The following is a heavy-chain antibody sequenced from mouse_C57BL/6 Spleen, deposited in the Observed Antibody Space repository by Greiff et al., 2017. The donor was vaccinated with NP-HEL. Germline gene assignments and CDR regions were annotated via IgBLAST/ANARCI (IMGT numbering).Heavy chain of an antibody. CDR1: GFTFSDYG. CDR3: ARSSQAWFAY. D-gene: IGHD1-3*01. V-gene: IGHV5-17*01. CDR2: ISSGSSTS. J-gene: IGHJ3*01. Sequence: DVMLVESGGGLVKPGGSLKLSCAASGFTFSDYGMHWVRQAPEKGLEWVAYISSGSSTSYYADTVKGRFTISRDNAKNTLFLQMTSLRSEDTVMYYCARSSQAWFAYWGQGTLVTVSA.